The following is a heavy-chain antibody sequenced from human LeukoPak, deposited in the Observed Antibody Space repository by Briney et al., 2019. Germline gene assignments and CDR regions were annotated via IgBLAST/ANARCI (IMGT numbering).Heavy chain of an antibody. J-gene: IGHJ4*02. CDR1: GFTFSSYW. CDR2: IKQDGSEK. D-gene: IGHD3-10*01. CDR3: ARDPARMQLIWFGEPQGFDY. V-gene: IGHV3-7*01. Sequence: PGGSLRLSCAASGFTFSSYWMSWVRQAPGKGLEWVANIKQDGSEKYYVDSVKGRFTISRDNAKNSLYLQMNSLRAEDTAVYYCARDPARMQLIWFGEPQGFDYWGQGTLVTVSS.